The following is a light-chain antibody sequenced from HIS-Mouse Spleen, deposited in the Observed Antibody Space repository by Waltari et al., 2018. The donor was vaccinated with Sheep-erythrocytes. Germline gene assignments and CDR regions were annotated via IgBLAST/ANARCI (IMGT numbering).Light chain of an antibody. V-gene: IGKV1-39*01. CDR1: HGISSY. Sequence: DIQRTQSPSSLSASLGDRVAITCLASHGISSYLNWYQQKPGRPPKLLIYAASRVQSGVPSRFSGSGSGKDFTLTISSLQPEDFATYYCQQSYSTPQFTFGPGTKVDIK. J-gene: IGKJ3*01. CDR2: AAS. CDR3: QQSYSTPQFT.